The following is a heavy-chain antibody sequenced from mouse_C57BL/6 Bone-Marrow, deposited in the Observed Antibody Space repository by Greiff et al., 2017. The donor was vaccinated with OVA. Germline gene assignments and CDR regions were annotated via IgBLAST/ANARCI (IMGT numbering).Heavy chain of an antibody. CDR3: ARGGWDWYFDV. J-gene: IGHJ1*03. D-gene: IGHD3-3*01. CDR2: INYDGSST. CDR1: GFTFSDYY. V-gene: IGHV5-16*01. Sequence: EVHLVESEGGLVQPGRSMKLSCTASGFTFSDYYMAWVRQVPEKGLEWVANINYDGSSTYYLDSLKSRFIIARDNAKNILYLQMSSLKSEDTATYYCARGGWDWYFDVWGTGTTVTVSS.